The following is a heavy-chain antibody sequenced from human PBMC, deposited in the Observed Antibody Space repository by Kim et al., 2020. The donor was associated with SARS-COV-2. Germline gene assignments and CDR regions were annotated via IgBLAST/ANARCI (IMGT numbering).Heavy chain of an antibody. V-gene: IGHV4-34*01. Sequence: NYNPSLKSRVTISVDTPKNEFSLKLTSVTAADTAVYYCARQYSSGYYAQYWGQGTLVTVSS. D-gene: IGHD3-22*01. CDR3: ARQYSSGYYAQY. J-gene: IGHJ4*01.